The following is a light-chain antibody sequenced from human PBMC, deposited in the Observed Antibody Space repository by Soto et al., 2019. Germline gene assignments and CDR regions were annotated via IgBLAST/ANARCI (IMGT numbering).Light chain of an antibody. J-gene: IGKJ1*01. Sequence: DIQMTQSPSTLSASVGDRVTITCRASQDIGPWLAGYQQKPGKAPKLLISDAASLQSGVPSRFSGDRSGTEFTLTINRLQAEDVATYFCQQFRNSWTFGQGTRVEIK. CDR1: QDIGPW. V-gene: IGKV1-5*01. CDR3: QQFRNSWT. CDR2: DAA.